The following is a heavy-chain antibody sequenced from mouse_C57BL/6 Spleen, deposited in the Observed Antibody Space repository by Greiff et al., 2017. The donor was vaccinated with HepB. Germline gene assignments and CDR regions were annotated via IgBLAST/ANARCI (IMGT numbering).Heavy chain of an antibody. Sequence: QVQLQQPGAELVRPGSSVKLSCKASGYTFTSYWMDWVKQRPGQGLEWIGNIYPSDSETHYNQKFKDKATLTVDKSSSTAYMQLSSLTSEDSAVYDCAREQLKGYYAMDYWGQGTSVTVSS. CDR3: AREQLKGYYAMDY. D-gene: IGHD3-2*02. CDR1: GYTFTSYW. V-gene: IGHV1-61*01. CDR2: IYPSDSET. J-gene: IGHJ4*01.